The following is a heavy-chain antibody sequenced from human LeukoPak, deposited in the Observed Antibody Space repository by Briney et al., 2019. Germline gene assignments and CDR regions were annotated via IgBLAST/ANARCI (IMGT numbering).Heavy chain of an antibody. Sequence: GGSLRLSCAASGFTVSSNHMSWVRQAPGKGLEWVSVIYSGGSTYYADSVKGRFTISRDNSKNTLYLQMNSLRAEDTAVYYCARDGVAAATKSDYWGQGTLVTVSS. CDR2: IYSGGST. D-gene: IGHD2-15*01. J-gene: IGHJ4*02. V-gene: IGHV3-66*01. CDR3: ARDGVAAATKSDY. CDR1: GFTVSSNH.